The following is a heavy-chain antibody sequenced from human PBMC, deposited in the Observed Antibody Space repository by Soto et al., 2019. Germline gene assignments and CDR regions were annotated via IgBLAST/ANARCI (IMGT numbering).Heavy chain of an antibody. V-gene: IGHV3-13*04. D-gene: IGHD4-17*01. Sequence: EVQLVESGGGLVQPGGSLRLSCAASGFTFSTYDMHWVRQATGKGLEWVSAIRTVGDTYYSGSVKGRFTISRESAKNSLYLPMNSLRAGDTAVYYCARVSYGGNARVYWYFDLWGRGTLVTVSS. CDR3: ARVSYGGNARVYWYFDL. J-gene: IGHJ2*01. CDR2: IRTVGDT. CDR1: GFTFSTYD.